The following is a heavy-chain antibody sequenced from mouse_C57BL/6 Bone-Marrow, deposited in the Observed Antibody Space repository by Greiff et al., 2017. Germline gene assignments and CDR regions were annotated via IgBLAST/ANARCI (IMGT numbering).Heavy chain of an antibody. D-gene: IGHD1-1*01. V-gene: IGHV1-81*01. Sequence: QVQLQQSGAELARPGASVKLSCKASGYTFTSYGISWVKQRTGQGLEWIGEIYPRSGNTYYNEKFKGKATLTADKSSSTAYMELRSLTSEDSAVYFWARRRSTVVANDYFDYWGQGTTLTVSS. CDR3: ARRRSTVVANDYFDY. CDR2: IYPRSGNT. J-gene: IGHJ2*01. CDR1: GYTFTSYG.